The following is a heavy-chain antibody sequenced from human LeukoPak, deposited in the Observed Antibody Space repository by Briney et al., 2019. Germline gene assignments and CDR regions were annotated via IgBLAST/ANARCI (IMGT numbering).Heavy chain of an antibody. J-gene: IGHJ4*02. Sequence: GGSLRLSCAASGFTFSSYSMNWVRQAPGKGLEWVSSISSSSSFTYYADSVKGRFTISSENPKNSLYLQINRLRAKETAVYFCARDQQYWCSGSIDYWGQGALVTVSS. V-gene: IGHV3-21*01. CDR2: ISSSSSFT. CDR1: GFTFSSYS. D-gene: IGHD3-10*02. CDR3: ARDQQYWCSGSIDY.